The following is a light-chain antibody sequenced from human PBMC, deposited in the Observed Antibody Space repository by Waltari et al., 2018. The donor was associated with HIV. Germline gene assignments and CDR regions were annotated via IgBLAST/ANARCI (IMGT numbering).Light chain of an antibody. V-gene: IGKV3-15*01. CDR3: QQYNNWPPYT. CDR1: QSVRSN. J-gene: IGKJ2*01. CDR2: GAS. Sequence: EIVMTQSPATLSVSPGERATLSCRASQSVRSNLAWYQQNPGQAPRLLIYGASTRAAVIPARFSGSGSGTEFTLTISSLQSEDFAVYYCQQYNNWPPYTFGQGTKLEIK.